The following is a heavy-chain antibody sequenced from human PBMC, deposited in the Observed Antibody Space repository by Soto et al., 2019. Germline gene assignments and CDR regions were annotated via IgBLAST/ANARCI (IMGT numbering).Heavy chain of an antibody. J-gene: IGHJ5*02. Sequence: QVHLVQSGAEVKKPGASVKVSCKASGYSFTDYYMHWVRQAPGQGLEWMGWINTKTGGTNYAQRVQGRVTMTGDTSINTAYMELRRLRSDDTAFYYCARVGPTGGFDPWGQGTVVTVSS. V-gene: IGHV1-2*02. CDR1: GYSFTDYY. D-gene: IGHD1-26*01. CDR2: INTKTGGT. CDR3: ARVGPTGGFDP.